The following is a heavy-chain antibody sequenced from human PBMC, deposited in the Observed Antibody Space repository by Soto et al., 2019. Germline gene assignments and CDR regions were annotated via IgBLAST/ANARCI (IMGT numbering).Heavy chain of an antibody. CDR3: AKDRRVRGVMIRDFDY. J-gene: IGHJ4*02. CDR1: GFTFSSYA. D-gene: IGHD3-10*01. V-gene: IGHV3-23*01. Sequence: EVQLLESGGGLVQPGGSLRLSCAASGFTFSSYAMSWVRQAPGKGLEWVSAISGGGGSTYYADFVKGRFTISRDNSKKTLYLQMKSLRAEDTAVYYCAKDRRVRGVMIRDFDYWGQGTLVTVSS. CDR2: ISGGGGST.